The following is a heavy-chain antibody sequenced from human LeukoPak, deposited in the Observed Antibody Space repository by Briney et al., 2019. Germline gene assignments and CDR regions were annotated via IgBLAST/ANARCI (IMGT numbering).Heavy chain of an antibody. D-gene: IGHD3-10*01. J-gene: IGHJ6*02. CDR2: IYSGGST. V-gene: IGHV3-53*04. CDR3: ARDPMVRGGRYYYYYGMDV. Sequence: GGSLRLPCAASGFTVSSNYMSWVRQAPGKGLEWVSVIYSGGSTYYADSVKGRFTISRHNSKNTLYLQMNSLRAEDTAVYYCARDPMVRGGRYYYYYGMDVWGQGTTVTVSS. CDR1: GFTVSSNY.